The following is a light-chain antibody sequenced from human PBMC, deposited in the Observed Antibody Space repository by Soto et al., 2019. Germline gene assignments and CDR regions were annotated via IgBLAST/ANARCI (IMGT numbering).Light chain of an antibody. J-gene: IGKJ4*01. CDR1: QSVSSNY. CDR3: QQYGSSPLT. V-gene: IGKV3-20*01. Sequence: EVVLTQSPVTLSLSPGERATVSCRASQSVSSNYLAWYQQKSGQAPRLLLYGTSSRATGIPERFSGSGSGTDFTLTISRLEPEDFAVYYCQQYGSSPLTFGGGTKVDIK. CDR2: GTS.